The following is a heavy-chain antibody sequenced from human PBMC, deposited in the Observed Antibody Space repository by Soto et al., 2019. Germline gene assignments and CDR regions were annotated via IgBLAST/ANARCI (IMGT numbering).Heavy chain of an antibody. D-gene: IGHD6-13*01. Sequence: SVKVSCKASGGTFSSYAISWVRQAPGQGLEWMGGIIPIFGTANYAQKFQGRVTITADESTSTAYMELSSLRSEDTAVYYCARTNSSSWYDPYYYGMDVWGQGTTVTVSS. CDR2: IIPIFGTA. J-gene: IGHJ6*02. V-gene: IGHV1-69*13. CDR1: GGTFSSYA. CDR3: ARTNSSSWYDPYYYGMDV.